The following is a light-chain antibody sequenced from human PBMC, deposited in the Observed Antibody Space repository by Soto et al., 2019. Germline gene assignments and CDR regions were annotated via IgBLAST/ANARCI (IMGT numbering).Light chain of an antibody. J-gene: IGKJ4*01. V-gene: IGKV1-5*01. CDR1: QPVITS. CDR2: DAS. CDR3: HQCSEYDAHGLT. Sequence: DIQLTQSPSALSSSIGDRVTITCRASQPVITSLACYQHKPGEAPKLLIYDASILQTGVPSRFSGYASGTELTLTIPSVQPDEFATYYFHQCSEYDAHGLTFGGGTKVAIK.